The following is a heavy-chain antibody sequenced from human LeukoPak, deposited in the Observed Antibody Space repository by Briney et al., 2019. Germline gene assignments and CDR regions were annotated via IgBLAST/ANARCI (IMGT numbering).Heavy chain of an antibody. J-gene: IGHJ4*02. D-gene: IGHD6-13*01. Sequence: GGSLRLSCAASGFTFDDYGMSWVRQAPGKGLEWVSGINWNGGSTGYADSVKGRFTISRDNAKNSLYLQMNSLRAEDTALYYCARGDSSWYELPYYFDYRGQGTLVTVSS. CDR1: GFTFDDYG. CDR3: ARGDSSWYELPYYFDY. V-gene: IGHV3-20*04. CDR2: INWNGGST.